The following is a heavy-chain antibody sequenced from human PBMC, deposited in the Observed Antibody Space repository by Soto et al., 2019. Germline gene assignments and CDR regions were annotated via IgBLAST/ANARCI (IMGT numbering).Heavy chain of an antibody. CDR1: GYTFTSYG. V-gene: IGHV1-3*01. CDR3: ARGGYFDSSNYLAY. D-gene: IGHD3-22*01. J-gene: IGHJ4*02. Sequence: VVSVKVSCKTSGYTFTSYGINWVRQAPGRGLEWMGWINPGNGNTKYSQQFQGRVIIDRDTSASTAYMELSSLRSEDTAVYYCARGGYFDSSNYLAYWGLGTLVTVSS. CDR2: INPGNGNT.